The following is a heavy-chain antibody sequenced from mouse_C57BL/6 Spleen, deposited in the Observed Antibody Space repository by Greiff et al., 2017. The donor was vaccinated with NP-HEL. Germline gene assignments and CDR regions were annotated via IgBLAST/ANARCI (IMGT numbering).Heavy chain of an antibody. CDR2: ISNLAYSI. J-gene: IGHJ3*01. CDR3: ARHRDYDEGFAY. D-gene: IGHD2-4*01. Sequence: EVMLVESGGGLVQPGGSLKLSCAASGFTFSDYGMAWVRQAPRKGPEWVAFISNLAYSIYYADTVTGRFTISRENAKNTLYLEMSSLRSEDTAMYYCARHRDYDEGFAYWGQGTLVTVSA. V-gene: IGHV5-15*01. CDR1: GFTFSDYG.